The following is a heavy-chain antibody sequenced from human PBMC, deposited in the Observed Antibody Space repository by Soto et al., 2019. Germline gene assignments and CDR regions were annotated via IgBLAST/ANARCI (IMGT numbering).Heavy chain of an antibody. Sequence: QVQLVQSGAEVKKPGASVKVSCKASGYTFTSYAMHWVRQAPGQRLEWMGWINAGNGNTKYSQKFQGRVTITRDTLASSAYMELSSLRSEDTAVYYCARGPGGPDGPGDYWGQGTLVTVSS. V-gene: IGHV1-3*01. CDR1: GYTFTSYA. CDR2: INAGNGNT. D-gene: IGHD2-15*01. J-gene: IGHJ4*02. CDR3: ARGPGGPDGPGDY.